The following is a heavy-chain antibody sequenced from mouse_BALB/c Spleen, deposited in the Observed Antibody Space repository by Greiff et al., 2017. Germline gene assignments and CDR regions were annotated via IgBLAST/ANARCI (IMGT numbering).Heavy chain of an antibody. V-gene: IGHV1S135*01. Sequence: VQLQQSGPELEKPGASVKISCKASGYSFTGYNMNWVKQSNGKSLEWIGNIDPYYGGTSYNQKFKGKATLTVDTSSSTAYMQFSSLTTEDSAIYYCARHVGGKNWYFDVWGAGTTVTVSS. D-gene: IGHD1-1*02. CDR3: ARHVGGKNWYFDV. J-gene: IGHJ1*01. CDR2: IDPYYGGT. CDR1: GYSFTGYN.